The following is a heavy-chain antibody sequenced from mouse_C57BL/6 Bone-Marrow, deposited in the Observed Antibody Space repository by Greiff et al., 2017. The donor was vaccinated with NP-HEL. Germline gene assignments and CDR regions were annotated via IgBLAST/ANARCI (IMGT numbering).Heavy chain of an antibody. CDR3: ARSSSGCYIDV. D-gene: IGHD1-1*01. Sequence: QVQLQQPGAELVKPGASVKLSCKASGYTFTSYWMHWVKQRPGQGLEWIGEIDPSDSYTNYNQKFKGKATLPVDTSSTTAYLQLSRLTSEDSAVYYCARSSSGCYIDVWGTGTTVTVSS. CDR1: GYTFTSYW. J-gene: IGHJ1*03. V-gene: IGHV1-50*01. CDR2: IDPSDSYT.